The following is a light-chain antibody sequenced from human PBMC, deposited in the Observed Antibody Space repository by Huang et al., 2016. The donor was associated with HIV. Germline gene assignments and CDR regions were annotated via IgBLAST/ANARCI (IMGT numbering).Light chain of an antibody. Sequence: VMMSQSPATLAASPGERVTLSCGANQSVNTNLAWYQQKPGKPPRLLIYAASKRATGVPARFAGSGSGTEFTLTIDSLQSDDFAVYYCQQYNKWPPEYTFGQGTRLEIK. V-gene: IGKV3-15*01. CDR1: QSVNTN. CDR2: AAS. CDR3: QQYNKWPPEYT. J-gene: IGKJ2*01.